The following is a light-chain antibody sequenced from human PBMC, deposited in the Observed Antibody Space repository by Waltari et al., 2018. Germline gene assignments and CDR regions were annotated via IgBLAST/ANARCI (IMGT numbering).Light chain of an antibody. J-gene: IGLJ3*02. V-gene: IGLV2-23*02. Sequence: QSALTQPVSVSGSPGQSVTISCTGTSNNFGAYNLFSWFQHHPDQAPKLLIFYVSKRPSGVSNRFSGSKSGNTASLTISGLQTEDEADYYCCSYSTGGSWMFGGGTKLTVL. CDR1: SNNFGAYNL. CDR2: YVS. CDR3: CSYSTGGSWM.